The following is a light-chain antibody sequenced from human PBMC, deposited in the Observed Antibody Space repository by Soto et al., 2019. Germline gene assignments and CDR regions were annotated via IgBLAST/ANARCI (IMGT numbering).Light chain of an antibody. Sequence: EIVLTQSPGILSLSPGERATLSCRASQSVSNNYLAWYQQKPGQAPRLLIYGASNRATGIPDRFSGSGSGTDFTLTISRLEPEDFAVYYCQQYVSPPITFGQGTRLEVK. J-gene: IGKJ5*01. V-gene: IGKV3-20*01. CDR1: QSVSNNY. CDR2: GAS. CDR3: QQYVSPPIT.